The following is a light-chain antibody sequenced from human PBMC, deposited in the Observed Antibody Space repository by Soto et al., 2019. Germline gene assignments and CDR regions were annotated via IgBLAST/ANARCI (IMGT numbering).Light chain of an antibody. CDR1: QGLLHSDGYNY. CDR3: MQAQQTPWT. Sequence: DIVMTQSPLSLPVTPGEPASISCRSSQGLLHSDGYNYLDWYLQKPGQSPQLLIYLGSNRASGVPDRFSGSGSGTDFTLKISRVEAEDVGVYYCMQAQQTPWTFGQGTKVDIK. CDR2: LGS. V-gene: IGKV2-28*01. J-gene: IGKJ1*01.